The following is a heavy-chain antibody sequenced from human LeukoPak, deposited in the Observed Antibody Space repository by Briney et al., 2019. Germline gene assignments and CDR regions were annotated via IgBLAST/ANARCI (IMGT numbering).Heavy chain of an antibody. J-gene: IGHJ5*02. D-gene: IGHD6-13*01. CDR1: GFTFSSYS. CDR3: ARAANRYSSSWYDWFDP. V-gene: IGHV3-21*01. Sequence: PGGSLRLSCAASGFTFSSYSMNWVRQAPGKGLEWVSSISSSSSYIYYADSVKGRFTISRDNAKNSLYLQMNSLRAEDTAVYYCARAANRYSSSWYDWFDPWGQGTLVTVSS. CDR2: ISSSSSYI.